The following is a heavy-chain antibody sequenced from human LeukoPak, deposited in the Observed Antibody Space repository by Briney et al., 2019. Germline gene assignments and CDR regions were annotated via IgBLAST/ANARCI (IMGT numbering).Heavy chain of an antibody. CDR3: ARGRSGVRGVKHYFDY. Sequence: SETLSLTCTVSGGSLSSSSYHWGWVRQPPGKGLEWLGSIYYSGSTYYNPSLKSRVTISVDTSKNQFSLKLSSVTAADTAVYYCARGRSGVRGVKHYFDYWGQGTLVTVSS. D-gene: IGHD3-10*01. V-gene: IGHV4-39*07. CDR2: IYYSGST. J-gene: IGHJ4*02. CDR1: GGSLSSSSYH.